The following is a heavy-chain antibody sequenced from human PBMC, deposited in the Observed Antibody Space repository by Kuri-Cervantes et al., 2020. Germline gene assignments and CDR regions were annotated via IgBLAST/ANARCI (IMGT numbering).Heavy chain of an antibody. Sequence: GESLKISCAVSGFIFSNYAMHWVREAPGKGLEWVAFIRYDGTNKQYADSVKGRFTISRDNSKNTLYLQMNSLRLEDTATYYCAKDLSPGTIVGATTGLFDYWGQGTLVTVSS. CDR3: AKDLSPGTIVGATTGLFDY. J-gene: IGHJ4*02. CDR1: GFIFSNYA. CDR2: IRYDGTNK. V-gene: IGHV3-30*02. D-gene: IGHD1-26*01.